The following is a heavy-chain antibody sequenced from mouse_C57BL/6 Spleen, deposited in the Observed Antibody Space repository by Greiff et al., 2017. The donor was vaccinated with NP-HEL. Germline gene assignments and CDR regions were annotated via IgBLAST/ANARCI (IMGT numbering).Heavy chain of an antibody. CDR1: GYSFTDYN. V-gene: IGHV1-39*01. D-gene: IGHD1-1*01. CDR3: ARGYNYGSSYPYFDV. J-gene: IGHJ1*03. Sequence: VQLQQSGPELVKPGDSVKISCKASGYSFTDYNMNWVKQSNGKSLEWIGVINPNYGTTSYNQKFKGKATLTVDQSSSTAYMPLNSLTSEDSAVYYCARGYNYGSSYPYFDVWGTGTTVTVSS. CDR2: INPNYGTT.